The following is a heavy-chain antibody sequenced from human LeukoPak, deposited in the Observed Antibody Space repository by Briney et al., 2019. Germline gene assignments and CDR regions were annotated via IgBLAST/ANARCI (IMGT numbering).Heavy chain of an antibody. Sequence: ASVNLSRKASGYTFTSYDINWVRHATGQPPETMGWMNPNSGNTGYAQKFQGRVTMTRNTSISTAYMELSSLRSEDTAVYYCARGAYSSSSDFDYWGQGTLVTVSS. CDR3: ARGAYSSSSDFDY. CDR2: MNPNSGNT. D-gene: IGHD6-13*01. V-gene: IGHV1-8*01. CDR1: GYTFTSYD. J-gene: IGHJ4*02.